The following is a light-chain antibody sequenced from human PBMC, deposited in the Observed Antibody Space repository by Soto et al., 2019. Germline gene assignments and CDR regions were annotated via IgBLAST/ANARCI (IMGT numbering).Light chain of an antibody. V-gene: IGKV1-5*03. CDR3: QHYNSYSEA. CDR2: KAS. J-gene: IGKJ1*01. CDR1: QTISIX. Sequence: IQMTQSPSTLSGSVGDIVTVTCRASQTISIXLAWYQQKPGKAPKLLIYKASTLKSGVPSRFSGSGSGTEFTLTISSLQPDDFATYYCQHYNSYSEAFGQGTKVDIK.